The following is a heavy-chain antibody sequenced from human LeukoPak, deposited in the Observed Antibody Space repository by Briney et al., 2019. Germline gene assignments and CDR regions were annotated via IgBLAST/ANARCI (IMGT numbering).Heavy chain of an antibody. V-gene: IGHV1-24*01. Sequence: ASVKVSCKLSGYTLTELFMHWVGQAPGRGLEWMGGVDPEEGETIYAQKFQGTVTLTDDTSPETAYRELSSPRSEDTAVYHCATPGLRKSPVAGSPSRDAFDIWGEGTMVTASS. J-gene: IGHJ3*02. CDR2: VDPEEGET. CDR3: ATPGLRKSPVAGSPSRDAFDI. D-gene: IGHD6-19*01. CDR1: GYTLTELF.